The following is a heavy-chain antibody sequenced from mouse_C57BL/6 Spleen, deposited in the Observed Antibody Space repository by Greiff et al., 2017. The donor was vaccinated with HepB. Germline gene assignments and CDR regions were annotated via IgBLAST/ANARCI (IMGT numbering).Heavy chain of an antibody. Sequence: EVNVVESGGGLVQPGGSLSLSCAASGFTFTDYYMSWVRQPPGKALEWLGFIRNKANGYTTEYSASVKGRFTISRDNSQSILYLQMNALRAEDSATYYCARTGYGSSFNYWGQGTTLTVSS. CDR2: IRNKANGYTT. CDR3: ARTGYGSSFNY. D-gene: IGHD1-1*01. V-gene: IGHV7-3*01. J-gene: IGHJ2*01. CDR1: GFTFTDYY.